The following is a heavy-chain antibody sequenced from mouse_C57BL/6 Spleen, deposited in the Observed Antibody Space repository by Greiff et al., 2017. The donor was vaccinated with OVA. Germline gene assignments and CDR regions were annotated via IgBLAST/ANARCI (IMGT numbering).Heavy chain of an antibody. J-gene: IGHJ3*01. Sequence: EVQLQESGGGLVKPGGSLKLSCAASGFTFSDYGMHWVRQAPEKGLEWVAYISSGSSTIYYADTVKGRFTISRDNAKNTLFLQRTSLRSEDTAMYYCARPGTTVPFAYWGQGTLVTVSA. CDR3: ARPGTTVPFAY. CDR2: ISSGSSTI. CDR1: GFTFSDYG. V-gene: IGHV5-17*01. D-gene: IGHD1-1*01.